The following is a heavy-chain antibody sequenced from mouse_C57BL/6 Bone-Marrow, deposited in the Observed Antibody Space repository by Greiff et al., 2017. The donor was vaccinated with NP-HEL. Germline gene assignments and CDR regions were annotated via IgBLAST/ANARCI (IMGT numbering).Heavy chain of an antibody. CDR1: GFNIKDDY. D-gene: IGHD2-4*01. CDR2: IDPENGDT. V-gene: IGHV14-4*01. J-gene: IGHJ4*01. CDR3: TTFDSLYAMDY. Sequence: EVKLLESGAELVRPGASVKLSCTASGFNIKDDYMHWVKQRPEQGLDWIGWIDPENGDTEYASKFQGKATITADTSSNTAYLQLSSLTSEDTAVYYCTTFDSLYAMDYWGQGTSVTVSS.